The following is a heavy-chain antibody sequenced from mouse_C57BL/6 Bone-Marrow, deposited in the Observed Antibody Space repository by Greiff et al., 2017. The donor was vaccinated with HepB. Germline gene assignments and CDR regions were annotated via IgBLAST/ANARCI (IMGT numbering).Heavy chain of an antibody. Sequence: EVQLVESGGGLVQPGESLKLSCESNAYEFPSHDMSWVRKTPEKRLELVAAINSDGGSTYYPDTMERRFIISRDNTKETLYLQMSSLRSDDTALYYCARQRGMITTDLDYWGQGTTLTVSS. CDR1: AYEFPSHD. V-gene: IGHV5-2*01. CDR3: ARQRGMITTDLDY. CDR2: INSDGGST. J-gene: IGHJ2*01. D-gene: IGHD2-4*01.